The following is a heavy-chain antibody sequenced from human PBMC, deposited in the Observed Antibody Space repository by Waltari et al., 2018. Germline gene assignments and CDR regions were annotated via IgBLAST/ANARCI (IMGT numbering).Heavy chain of an antibody. CDR1: GFTFSSYS. CDR3: ARDKVSRYCSSTSCSTGFDY. CDR2: ISSSSSYI. Sequence: EVQLVESGGGLVKPGGSLRLSCAASGFTFSSYSMNWVRQAPGKRLEWVASISSSSSYIYYADSVKGRFTISRDNAKNSLYLQMNSLRAEDTAVYYCARDKVSRYCSSTSCSTGFDYWGQGTLVTVSS. D-gene: IGHD2-2*01. V-gene: IGHV3-21*01. J-gene: IGHJ4*02.